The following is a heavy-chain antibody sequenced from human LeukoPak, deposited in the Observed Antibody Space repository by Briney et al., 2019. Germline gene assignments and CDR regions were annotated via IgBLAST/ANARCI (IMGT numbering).Heavy chain of an antibody. V-gene: IGHV4-34*01. J-gene: IGHJ4*02. CDR3: ASRAYCSGGSCYYFDY. CDR1: GGSLSGYY. D-gene: IGHD2-15*01. Sequence: SETLSLTCAVYGGSLSGYYWSWIRQPPGKGLEWIGEINHSGSTNYNPSLKSRVTISVDTSKNQFSLKLSSVTAADTAVYYCASRAYCSGGSCYYFDYWGQGTLVTVSS. CDR2: INHSGST.